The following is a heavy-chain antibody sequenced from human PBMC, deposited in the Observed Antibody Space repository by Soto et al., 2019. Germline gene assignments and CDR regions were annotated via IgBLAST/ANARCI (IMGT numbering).Heavy chain of an antibody. D-gene: IGHD4-17*01. J-gene: IGHJ3*02. CDR3: VSSVRTTGNDAFDI. Sequence: QVQLVQSGAEVKKPGASVKVSCKASGYTFTSYYMHWVRQAPGQGLEWMGVISGVTTSYAQKFQGRVTMTRDTSTSTVYMELSSLRSEDTAVFYCVSSVRTTGNDAFDIWGQGTMVTVSS. V-gene: IGHV1-46*01. CDR2: ISGVTT. CDR1: GYTFTSYY.